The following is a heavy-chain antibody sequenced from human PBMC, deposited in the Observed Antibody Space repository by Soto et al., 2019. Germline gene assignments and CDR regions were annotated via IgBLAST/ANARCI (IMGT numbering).Heavy chain of an antibody. D-gene: IGHD2-21*01. CDR3: ARDLLWSAQKPIDF. CDR1: GYTFSGYN. Sequence: ASVKVSCKASGYTFSGYNMHWVRRAPGQGLEWMGSINPNSGGTNFARKFQGRVTMTRDTSIGTAYMELTNLTSDDTAVYFCARDLLWSAQKPIDFWGQGTLVTVSS. J-gene: IGHJ4*02. V-gene: IGHV1-2*02. CDR2: INPNSGGT.